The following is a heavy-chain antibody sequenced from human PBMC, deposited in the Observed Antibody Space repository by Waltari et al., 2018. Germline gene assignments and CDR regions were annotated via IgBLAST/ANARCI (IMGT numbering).Heavy chain of an antibody. CDR1: GYTFTSYA. J-gene: IGHJ5*02. Sequence: QVQLVQSGAEVKKPGASVKVSCKASGYTFTSYAMHWVRQAPGQRLEWMGWINAGNGNTKYSQEFQGRVTITRDTSASTAYMELSSLRSEDMAVYYCVRAGYGSGSYKVGFDPWGQGTLVTVSS. V-gene: IGHV1-3*03. CDR2: INAGNGNT. CDR3: VRAGYGSGSYKVGFDP. D-gene: IGHD3-10*01.